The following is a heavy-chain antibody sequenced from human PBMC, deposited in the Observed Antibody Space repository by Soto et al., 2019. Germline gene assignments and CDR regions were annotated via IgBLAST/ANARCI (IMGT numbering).Heavy chain of an antibody. CDR3: AKGSDYYDSSGYYYGYYYCGMDV. CDR1: GFTFDDYA. J-gene: IGHJ6*02. D-gene: IGHD3-22*01. CDR2: ISWNSGSI. Sequence: GGSLRLSCAASGFTFDDYAMHWVRQAPGKGLEWVSGISWNSGSIGYADSVKGRFTISRDNAKNSLYLQMNSLRAEDTAVYYCAKGSDYYDSSGYYYGYYYCGMDVWGQGTTVTVSS. V-gene: IGHV3-9*01.